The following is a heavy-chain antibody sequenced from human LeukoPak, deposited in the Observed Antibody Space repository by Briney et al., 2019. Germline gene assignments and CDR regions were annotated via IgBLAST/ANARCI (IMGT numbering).Heavy chain of an antibody. J-gene: IGHJ5*02. D-gene: IGHD2-2*01. CDR1: EGTFSSYA. V-gene: IGHV1-69*01. CDR3: ARDCSSTSCFNWFDP. CDR2: IIPIFGTA. Sequence: SVKVSCKASEGTFSSYAISWVRQAPGQWLEWMGGIIPIFGTANYAQKFQGRVTITADESTSTAYMELSSLRSEDTAVYYCARDCSSTSCFNWFDPWGQGTLVTVSS.